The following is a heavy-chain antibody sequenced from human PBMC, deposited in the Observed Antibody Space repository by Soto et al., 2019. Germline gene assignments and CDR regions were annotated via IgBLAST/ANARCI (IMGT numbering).Heavy chain of an antibody. CDR3: ATVFDL. CDR1: GFTLGSHR. V-gene: IGHV3-74*01. J-gene: IGHJ5*02. Sequence: DVQLVESGGGLVQPGGSLRVSCAASGFTLGSHRIHWVRQPPGKGLEWVSRIDTDGGGTSYADSVKGRFTISTDNAKNTVYLQMHRVSAEDTAVYYCATVFDLWGQGTLVTVSS. CDR2: IDTDGGGT.